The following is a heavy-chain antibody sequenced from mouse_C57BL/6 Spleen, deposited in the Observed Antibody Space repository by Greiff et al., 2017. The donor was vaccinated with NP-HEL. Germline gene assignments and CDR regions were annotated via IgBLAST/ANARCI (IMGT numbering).Heavy chain of an antibody. CDR2: INPSNGGT. J-gene: IGHJ4*01. CDR1: GYTFTSYW. CDR3: ARSGWEDYAMDY. D-gene: IGHD4-1*01. Sequence: QVQLQQSGTELVKPGASVKLSCKASGYTFTSYWMHWVKQRPGQGLEWIGNINPSNGGTNYNEKFKSKATLTVDKSSSTAYMQLSSLTSEDSAVYYCARSGWEDYAMDYWGQGTSVTVSS. V-gene: IGHV1-53*01.